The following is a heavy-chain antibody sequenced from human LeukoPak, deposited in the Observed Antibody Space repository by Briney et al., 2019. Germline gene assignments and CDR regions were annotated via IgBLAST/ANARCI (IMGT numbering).Heavy chain of an antibody. CDR2: ISWSSGNI. CDR3: ARDAWRRAFNYGMDV. Sequence: GGSLRLSCAASGFTFDDYAMHWVRQAPGKGLEWVAGISWSSGNIGYAYSVKGRFTISRDNAENSLHLQMNSLRTEDTALYFCARDAWRRAFNYGMDVWGQGTTVAVSS. CDR1: GFTFDDYA. V-gene: IGHV3-9*01. D-gene: IGHD5-12*01. J-gene: IGHJ6*02.